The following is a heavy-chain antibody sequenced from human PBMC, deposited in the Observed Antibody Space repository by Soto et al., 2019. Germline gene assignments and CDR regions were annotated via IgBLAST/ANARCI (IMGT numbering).Heavy chain of an antibody. J-gene: IGHJ4*02. D-gene: IGHD6-13*01. CDR3: ALIAAAGPLEY. CDR1: GYTLTSYY. V-gene: IGHV1-46*01. Sequence: ASVKVSCKASGYTLTSYYMHWVRRAPGQGLEWMGIINPSGGSTSYAQKFQGRVTMTRDTSTSTVYMELSSLRSEDTAVYYCALIAAAGPLEYWGQGTLVTVS. CDR2: INPSGGST.